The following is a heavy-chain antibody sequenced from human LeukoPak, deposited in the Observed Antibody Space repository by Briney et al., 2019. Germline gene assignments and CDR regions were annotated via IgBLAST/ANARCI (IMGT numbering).Heavy chain of an antibody. CDR3: AKAAGYSTIYWFDP. CDR1: GGPIRSSH. V-gene: IGHV4-59*01. J-gene: IGHJ5*02. CDR2: IYYSGTS. Sequence: PSETLSLTCTVSGGPIRSSHWSWIRQPPGKGLEFIGYIYYSGTSNYNPSLKSRVTMSVDTSNSQFSLKLNSVTAADTAVYYCAKAAGYSTIYWFDPWGQGTLVTVSS. D-gene: IGHD6-13*01.